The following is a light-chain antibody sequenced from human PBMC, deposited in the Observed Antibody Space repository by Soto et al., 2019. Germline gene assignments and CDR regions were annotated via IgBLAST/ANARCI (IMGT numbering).Light chain of an antibody. CDR1: SGDVGGYNY. V-gene: IGLV2-14*01. CDR3: SSYTSSSTLVV. J-gene: IGLJ2*01. Sequence: QSVLTQPASVSGSPGQSITISCTGTSGDVGGYNYVSWYQQHSGKAPKLMIYDVSNRPSGVSDRFSGSKSGNTASLTISGLQAEDEADYYCSSYTSSSTLVVFGGGTKLTVL. CDR2: DVS.